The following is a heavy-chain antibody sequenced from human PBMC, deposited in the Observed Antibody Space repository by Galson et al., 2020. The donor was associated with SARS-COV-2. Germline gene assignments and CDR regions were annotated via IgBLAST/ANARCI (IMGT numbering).Heavy chain of an antibody. D-gene: IGHD5-12*01. V-gene: IGHV4-31*03. CDR3: ARGGLRGDH. CDR1: GRSITSGGYY. CDR2: IYYTGSA. J-gene: IGHJ4*02. Sequence: SETLSLPCTVSGRSITSGGYYWNWVRQHPGKGLEWIGYIYYTGSAYYNTSLESRVSISVDTSKNQFSLTLRSLTAADTAVYYCARGGLRGDHWGQGILVTVSS.